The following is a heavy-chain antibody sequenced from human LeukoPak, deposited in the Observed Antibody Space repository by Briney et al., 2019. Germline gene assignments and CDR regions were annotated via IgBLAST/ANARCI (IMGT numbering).Heavy chain of an antibody. CDR1: GFTFSSYA. V-gene: IGHV3-23*01. D-gene: IGHD3-16*01. CDR3: AKDPPHVSWLFDY. J-gene: IGHJ4*02. CDR2: ITNSGGTT. Sequence: GGSLRLSCAASGFTFSSYAMSWVRQAPGKGLEWVSAITNSGGTTYYADSVKGRFTISRDNSKNTLYQQMNSLRAEDTAVYYCAKDPPHVSWLFDYWGQGTLVTVSS.